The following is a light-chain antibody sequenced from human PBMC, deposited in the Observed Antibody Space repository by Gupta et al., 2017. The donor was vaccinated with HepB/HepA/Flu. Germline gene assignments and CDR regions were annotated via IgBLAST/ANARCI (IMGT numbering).Light chain of an antibody. CDR3: QQYREYSYT. Sequence: DIQMTQSPSTLSASVGDRVTITCRASQSISSWLAWYQQKPGKAPKLLMYEASSLESGVPSRFTGSGSGTEFTLTISSLKPDDFATYYCQQYREYSYTFGQGTKLEIK. CDR1: QSISSW. CDR2: EAS. J-gene: IGKJ2*01. V-gene: IGKV1-5*03.